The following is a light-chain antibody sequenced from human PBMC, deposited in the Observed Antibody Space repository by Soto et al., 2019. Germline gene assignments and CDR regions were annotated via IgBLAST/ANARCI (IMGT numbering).Light chain of an antibody. CDR3: QQRSNWPLT. V-gene: IGKV3-11*01. CDR2: DAS. J-gene: IGKJ4*01. CDR1: QSVSSS. Sequence: IGLPQPQATLSFSPGERATLSCRASQSVSSSLAWYQQKPGQPPRLLIYDASNRATGIPARFNGSGSGTDFTLTVSSLEPEDFAVYYCQQRSNWPLTFGGGTKVEIK.